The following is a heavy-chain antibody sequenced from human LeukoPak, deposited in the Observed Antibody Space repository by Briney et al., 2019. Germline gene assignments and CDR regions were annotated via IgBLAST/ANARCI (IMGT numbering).Heavy chain of an antibody. Sequence: SETLSLTCTVSGGSISSYYWSWIRQPPGKGLEWIGYIYYSGTTNYNPSLKSRVTISVDTSKNQFSLKLSSVTAADTAVYYCARGVYIAAAQYGYWGQGTPVTVSS. V-gene: IGHV4-59*01. CDR2: IYYSGTT. J-gene: IGHJ4*02. D-gene: IGHD6-13*01. CDR1: GGSISSYY. CDR3: ARGVYIAAAQYGY.